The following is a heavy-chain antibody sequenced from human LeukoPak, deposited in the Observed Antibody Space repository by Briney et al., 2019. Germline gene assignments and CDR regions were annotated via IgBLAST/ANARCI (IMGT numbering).Heavy chain of an antibody. CDR2: ISAYNGNT. CDR1: GGTFSSYA. CDR3: ARSKGVLRYFDWLPDYFDY. V-gene: IGHV1-18*01. Sequence: ASVKVSCKASGGTFSSYAINWVRQAPGQGLEWMGWISAYNGNTNYAQKLQGRVTMTTDTSTSTAYMELKSLRSDDTAVYYCARSKGVLRYFDWLPDYFDYWGQGTLVTVSS. J-gene: IGHJ4*02. D-gene: IGHD3-9*01.